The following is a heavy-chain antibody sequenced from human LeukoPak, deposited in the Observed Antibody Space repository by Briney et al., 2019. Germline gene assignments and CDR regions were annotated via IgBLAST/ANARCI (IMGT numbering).Heavy chain of an antibody. CDR1: GYNFISYY. Sequence: GASVKVSCKASGYNFISYYMHWVRQAPGQGLEWMGIINPSGGSTSYAQQFQDRVTMTRDTSTSTVYMALSSLKSEDTAVYYCAREDVVLVDAVRYYYYGMDVWGQGTTVTVSS. CDR2: INPSGGST. D-gene: IGHD2-8*01. V-gene: IGHV1-46*01. CDR3: AREDVVLVDAVRYYYYGMDV. J-gene: IGHJ6*02.